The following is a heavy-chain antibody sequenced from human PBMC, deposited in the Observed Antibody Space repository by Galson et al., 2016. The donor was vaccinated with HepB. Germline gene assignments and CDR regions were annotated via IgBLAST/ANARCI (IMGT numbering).Heavy chain of an antibody. CDR1: GYRITSYW. Sequence: QSGAEVKKPGESLRISCKGSGYRITSYWITWVRQMPGKGLEWMGRIDPSDSYTKYSPSFQGQVTISADKSINTAYLQWSSLKASDTAMYYCARRRDILTGYRYYYYGMDVWGQGTTVTVSS. CDR3: ARRRDILTGYRYYYYGMDV. J-gene: IGHJ6*02. V-gene: IGHV5-10-1*04. CDR2: IDPSDSYT. D-gene: IGHD3-9*01.